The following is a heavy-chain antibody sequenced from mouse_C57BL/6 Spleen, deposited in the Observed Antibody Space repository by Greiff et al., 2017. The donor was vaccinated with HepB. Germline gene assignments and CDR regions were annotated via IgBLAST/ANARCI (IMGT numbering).Heavy chain of an antibody. CDR3: TSSELGRGYFDV. CDR1: GYTFTDYE. Sequence: QVQLQQSGAELVRPGASVTLSCKASGYTFTDYEMHWVKQTPVHGLEWIGAIDPETGGTAYNQKFKGKAILTADKSSSTAYMELRSLTSEDSAVYYCTSSELGRGYFDVWGTGTPVTVSS. J-gene: IGHJ1*03. CDR2: IDPETGGT. V-gene: IGHV1-15*01. D-gene: IGHD4-1*01.